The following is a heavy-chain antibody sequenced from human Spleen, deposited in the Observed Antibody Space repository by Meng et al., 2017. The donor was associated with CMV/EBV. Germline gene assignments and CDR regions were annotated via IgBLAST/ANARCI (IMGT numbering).Heavy chain of an antibody. V-gene: IGHV1-69*05. CDR2: IIPIFGTA. J-gene: IGHJ4*02. D-gene: IGHD3-22*01. CDR1: GGTFSSYA. CDR3: ARGPQDYYDSSGYLVD. Sequence: SVKVSCKAPGGTFSSYAISWVRQAPGQGLEWMGGIIPIFGTANYAQKFQGRVTITTDESTSTAYMELSSLRSEDTAVYYCARGPQDYYDSSGYLVDWGQGTLVTVSS.